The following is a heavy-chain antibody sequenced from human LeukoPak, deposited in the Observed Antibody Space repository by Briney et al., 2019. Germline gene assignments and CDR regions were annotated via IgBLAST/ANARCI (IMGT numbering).Heavy chain of an antibody. CDR2: IYYSGST. J-gene: IGHJ4*02. Sequence: SETLSLTCTVSGGSISSYYWSWIRQPPGKGLEWIGYIYYSGSTNYNPSLKSRVTISVDTSKNQFSLKLSSVTAADTAVYYCARGDGYNPEGFDYRGQGTLVTVSS. D-gene: IGHD5-24*01. CDR3: ARGDGYNPEGFDY. V-gene: IGHV4-59*08. CDR1: GGSISSYY.